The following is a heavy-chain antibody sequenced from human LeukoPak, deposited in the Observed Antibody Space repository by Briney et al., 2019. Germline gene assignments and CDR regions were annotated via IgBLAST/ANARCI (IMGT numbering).Heavy chain of an antibody. D-gene: IGHD1-20*01. V-gene: IGHV3-53*01. Sequence: GGSLRLSCAASGFAVSSNYMSWVRQAPGKGLEWVSVIYSGGSTYYADSVKGRFTISRDNSKNTLYLQMNSLRAEDTAVYYCARVSGNYYYGMDVWGQGTTVTVSS. CDR2: IYSGGST. CDR3: ARVSGNYYYGMDV. J-gene: IGHJ6*02. CDR1: GFAVSSNY.